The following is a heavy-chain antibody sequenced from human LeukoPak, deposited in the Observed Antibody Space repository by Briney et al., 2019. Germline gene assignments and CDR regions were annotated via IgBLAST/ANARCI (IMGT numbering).Heavy chain of an antibody. CDR1: GGSISSYY. V-gene: IGHV4-59*01. CDR2: IYYSGST. CDR3: ARTSSNYGDYGGGFDY. D-gene: IGHD4-17*01. J-gene: IGHJ4*02. Sequence: PSETLSLACTVSGGSISSYYWSWIRQPPGKGLEWIGYIYYSGSTNYNPSLKSRVTISVDTSKNQFSLKLSSVTAADTAVYYCARTSSNYGDYGGGFDYWGQGTLVTVSS.